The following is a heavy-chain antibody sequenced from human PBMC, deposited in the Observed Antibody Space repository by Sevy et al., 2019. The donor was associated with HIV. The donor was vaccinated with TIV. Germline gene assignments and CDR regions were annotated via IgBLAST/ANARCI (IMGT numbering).Heavy chain of an antibody. D-gene: IGHD2-2*01. CDR2: ISSSSSYI. CDR3: ARDPSYDIVVVPASGGYYYYMDV. J-gene: IGHJ6*03. Sequence: GGSLRLSCAASRFTFSSYSMNWVRQAPGKGLEWVSSISSSSSYIYYSDSVKGRFTISRDNAKNSLYLQMNSLRAEDTAVYYCARDPSYDIVVVPASGGYYYYMDVWGKGTTVTVSS. V-gene: IGHV3-21*01. CDR1: RFTFSSYS.